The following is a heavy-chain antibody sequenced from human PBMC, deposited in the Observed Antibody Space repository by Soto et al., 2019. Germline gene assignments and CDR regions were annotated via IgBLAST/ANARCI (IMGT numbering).Heavy chain of an antibody. CDR1: GDSVSSTPYS. D-gene: IGHD2-21*01. J-gene: IGHJ5*01. Sequence: PSETLSLTCTVSGDSVSSTPYSWGWLRQPPGKGLEWIGSIYKTGSSYNPSLKSRVAISQDTSKTQFSLKLSSMTAADTAIYYCAKLPTGFPNWIDSWGQGIPVTVSS. CDR2: IYKTGS. CDR3: AKLPTGFPNWIDS. V-gene: IGHV4-39*01.